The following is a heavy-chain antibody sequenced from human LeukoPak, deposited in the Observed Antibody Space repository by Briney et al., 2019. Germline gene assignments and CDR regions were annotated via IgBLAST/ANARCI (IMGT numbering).Heavy chain of an antibody. CDR3: ARQTRGGIAAAGSDY. Sequence: GESLKISCKGSGYSFTNYWIGWVRQMPGKGLEWMGIIYPGDSDNRYSPSFQGQVTISADKSVSTAYLQWSSLKASDSAMYYCARQTRGGIAAAGSDYWGQGTLVTVSS. CDR2: IYPGDSDN. CDR1: GYSFTNYW. V-gene: IGHV5-51*01. D-gene: IGHD6-13*01. J-gene: IGHJ4*02.